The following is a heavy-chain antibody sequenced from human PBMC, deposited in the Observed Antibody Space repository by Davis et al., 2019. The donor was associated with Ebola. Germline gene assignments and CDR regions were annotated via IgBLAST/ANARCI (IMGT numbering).Heavy chain of an antibody. Sequence: PSETLSLTCTVSGGSISGGHYYWSWFRQPPGKGLEWIGYIYDSGDTYYNPSLKSRVTISIDTSRNQFSLNLTSVTAADTAVYYCARGPTVTTDYWGQGTLVTVSS. CDR1: GGSISGGHYY. V-gene: IGHV4-30-4*01. J-gene: IGHJ4*02. CDR2: IYDSGDT. D-gene: IGHD4-17*01. CDR3: ARGPTVTTDY.